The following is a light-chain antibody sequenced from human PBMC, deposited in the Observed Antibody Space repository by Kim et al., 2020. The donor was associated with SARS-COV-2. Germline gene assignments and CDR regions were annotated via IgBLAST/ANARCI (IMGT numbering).Light chain of an antibody. V-gene: IGLV6-57*01. Sequence: GKTVTITCTRRSGRIDGNYEQWFQQHQGSFPTTVIIEDHDRPSGVSDRFFGSIDSSSNSASLTISGLRTEDEADYYCKTYDDNNWVFGGGTRLTVL. CDR1: SGRIDGNY. J-gene: IGLJ2*01. CDR3: KTYDDNNWV. CDR2: EDH.